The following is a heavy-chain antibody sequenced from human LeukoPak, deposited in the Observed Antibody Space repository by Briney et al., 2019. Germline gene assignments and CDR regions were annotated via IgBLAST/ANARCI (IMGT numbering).Heavy chain of an antibody. J-gene: IGHJ4*02. V-gene: IGHV3-11*04. CDR1: GFTVSGNY. CDR3: ASIIAAAGPFDY. Sequence: GGSLRLSCAASGFTVSGNYMSWVRQAPGKGLEWVSYISSSSSTIYYADSVKGRFTISRDNAKNSLYLQMNSLRAEDTAVYYCASIIAAAGPFDYWGQGTLVTVSS. CDR2: ISSSSSTI. D-gene: IGHD6-13*01.